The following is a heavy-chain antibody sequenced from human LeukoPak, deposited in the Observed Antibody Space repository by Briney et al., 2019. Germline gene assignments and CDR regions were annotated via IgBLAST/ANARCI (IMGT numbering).Heavy chain of an antibody. V-gene: IGHV5-51*01. CDR1: GYSFSNYW. J-gene: IGHJ6*03. CDR3: ARHYGVIKNYYCYMDV. D-gene: IGHD3-3*01. CDR2: IYPGDSDT. Sequence: GESLKISCKGSGYSFSNYWIGWVRQMPGKGLECMGIIYPGDSDTRYSPSFQGQVTISADKSINTAYLQWSSLKAPDTAMYYCARHYGVIKNYYCYMDVWGKGTTVTVSS.